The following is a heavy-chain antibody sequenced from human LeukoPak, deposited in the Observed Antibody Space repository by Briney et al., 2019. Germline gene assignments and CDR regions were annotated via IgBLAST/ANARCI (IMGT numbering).Heavy chain of an antibody. D-gene: IGHD2-15*01. J-gene: IGHJ5*02. Sequence: SETLSLTCTVSGGSISSSSYYWGWIRQPPGKGLEWIGSIYYSGSTYYNPSLKSRVTISGDTSKNQSSLKLSSVTAADTAVYYCARGTRIPGYCSGGSCFNWFDPWGQGTLVTVSS. V-gene: IGHV4-39*01. CDR3: ARGTRIPGYCSGGSCFNWFDP. CDR1: GGSISSSSYY. CDR2: IYYSGST.